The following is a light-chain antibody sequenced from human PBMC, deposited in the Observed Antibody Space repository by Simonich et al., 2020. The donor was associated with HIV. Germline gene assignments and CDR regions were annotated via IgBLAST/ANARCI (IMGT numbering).Light chain of an antibody. CDR2: GAS. J-gene: IGKJ3*01. V-gene: IGKV1-39*01. Sequence: DIQMTQSPSSLSASVGDRVTITCRASQSSSNYLNWYQQKPGKAHKLLIYGASSLQSGVPSRFSGSGSGTDFTLTISSLQPEDFATYYCQQSYSTTFGPGTKVDIK. CDR3: QQSYSTT. CDR1: QSSSNY.